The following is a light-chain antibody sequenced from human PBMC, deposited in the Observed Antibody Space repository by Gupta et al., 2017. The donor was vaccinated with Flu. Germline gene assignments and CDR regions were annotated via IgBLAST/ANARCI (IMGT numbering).Light chain of an antibody. Sequence: DVVMTQSPVSLPVTLGQPASIPCRSSQPLVYSDGNIHLNWFQQRPGQSPRRLIYKVSNRDSGVPDRFSGSGSGTDFTLKISRVEAEDVGIYYCRQGKHWPPTSDRGSRVEIK. CDR2: KVS. CDR3: RQGKHWPPT. J-gene: IGKJ3*01. CDR1: QPLVYSDGNIH. V-gene: IGKV2-30*01.